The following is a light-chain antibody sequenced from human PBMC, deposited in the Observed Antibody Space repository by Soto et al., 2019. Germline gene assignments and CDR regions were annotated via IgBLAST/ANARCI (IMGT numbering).Light chain of an antibody. V-gene: IGKV1-5*01. Sequence: DIQVTQSPSTLSASVVDRVTITCVASQSIGTWLSWYQQKPWKAPKLLIFDASTLESGVPSRFSGSGSGTDFTLTISSLQPDDFATYYCQQYSDSSGAFGQGTKV. CDR3: QQYSDSSGA. CDR1: QSIGTW. J-gene: IGKJ1*01. CDR2: DAS.